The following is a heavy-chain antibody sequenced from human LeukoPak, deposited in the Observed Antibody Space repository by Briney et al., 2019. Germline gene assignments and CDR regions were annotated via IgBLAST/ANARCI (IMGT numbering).Heavy chain of an antibody. Sequence: GASVKVSCKASGGTFSSYAISWVRQAPGQGLEWMGGIIPIFGTANYAQKFQGRVTITADGSTSTAYMELSSLRSEDTAVYYCASSPRDSSGYYYEAAYYWGQGTLVTVSS. CDR1: GGTFSSYA. J-gene: IGHJ4*02. V-gene: IGHV1-69*13. CDR2: IIPIFGTA. CDR3: ASSPRDSSGYYYEAAYY. D-gene: IGHD3-22*01.